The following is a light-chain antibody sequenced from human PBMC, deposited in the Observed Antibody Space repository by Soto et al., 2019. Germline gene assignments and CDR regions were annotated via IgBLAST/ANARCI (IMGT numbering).Light chain of an antibody. Sequence: QSALTQPPPASGSLGQSVTISCNGTSSDVGGYNYVSWHQQHPGKAPKVMIYEVTKRPPGVPDRFSGSKSGNTASLTVSGLQAEDEADYYCSSFAGGGNPVLLGGGTKLTVL. CDR1: SSDVGGYNY. CDR3: SSFAGGGNPVL. V-gene: IGLV2-8*01. CDR2: EVT. J-gene: IGLJ2*01.